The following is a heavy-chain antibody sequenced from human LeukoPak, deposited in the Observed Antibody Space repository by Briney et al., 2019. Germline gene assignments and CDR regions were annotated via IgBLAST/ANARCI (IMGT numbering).Heavy chain of an antibody. CDR2: ISSSSSYI. J-gene: IGHJ4*02. V-gene: IGHV3-21*01. CDR3: ASYLYWWSDLGY. Sequence: GGSLRLSCAASGFTFSSYWMHWVRQAPGKGLEWVSSISSSSSYIYYADSVKGRFTISRDNAKNSLYLQMNSLRVEDTAVYYCASYLYWWSDLGYWGQGTLVTVSS. D-gene: IGHD2-8*02. CDR1: GFTFSSYW.